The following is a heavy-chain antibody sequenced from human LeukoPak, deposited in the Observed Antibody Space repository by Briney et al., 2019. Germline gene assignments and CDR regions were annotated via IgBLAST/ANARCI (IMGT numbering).Heavy chain of an antibody. CDR2: ISSSSSYI. Sequence: GGTLRLSCAASGFTFSSYSMNWVRQAPGKGLEWVSSISSSSSYIYYADSVKGRFTISRDNAKNSLYLQMNSLRAEDTAVYYCARDRGPNYDFWSGYRIYYFDYWGQGTLVTVSS. CDR3: ARDRGPNYDFWSGYRIYYFDY. V-gene: IGHV3-21*01. CDR1: GFTFSSYS. D-gene: IGHD3-3*01. J-gene: IGHJ4*02.